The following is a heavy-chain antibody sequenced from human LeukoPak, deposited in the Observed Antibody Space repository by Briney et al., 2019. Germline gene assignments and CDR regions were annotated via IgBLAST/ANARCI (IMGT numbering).Heavy chain of an antibody. J-gene: IGHJ3*02. CDR1: GGSISSTDYY. CDR3: ATPSRDGYNKDAFDI. V-gene: IGHV4-39*07. CDR2: IYHSGST. Sequence: SETLSLTCTVSGGSISSTDYYWGWIRQSPGKGLEWIGSIYHSGSTYYNPSLKSRVTISVDTSKNQFSLKLSSVTAADTAVYYCATPSRDGYNKDAFDIWGQGTMVTVSS. D-gene: IGHD5-24*01.